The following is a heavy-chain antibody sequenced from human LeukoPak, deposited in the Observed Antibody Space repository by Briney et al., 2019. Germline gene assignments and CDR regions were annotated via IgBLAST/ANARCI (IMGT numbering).Heavy chain of an antibody. CDR3: ARASKGIIVVLSAPNYYYYFMDV. J-gene: IGHJ6*03. CDR2: IKQDGSEK. D-gene: IGHD2-15*01. Sequence: GGSLRLSCAASGFTFSSYWMHWVRQAPGKGLEWVANIKQDGSEKYYVDSVKGRSTISRDNAKNSLYLQMNSLRAEDTAVYYCARASKGIIVVLSAPNYYYYFMDVWGKGTTVTVSS. V-gene: IGHV3-7*01. CDR1: GFTFSSYW.